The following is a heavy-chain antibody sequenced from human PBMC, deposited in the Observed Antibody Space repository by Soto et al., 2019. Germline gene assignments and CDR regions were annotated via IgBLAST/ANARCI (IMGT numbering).Heavy chain of an antibody. D-gene: IGHD3-10*01. J-gene: IGHJ4*02. CDR3: ASNLRGVHYFDY. CDR1: GFTFSSYG. CDR2: IWYDGSNK. V-gene: IGHV3-33*01. Sequence: QVQLVESGGGVVQPGRSLRLSCAASGFTFSSYGMHWVRQAPGKGLEWVAGIWYDGSNKYYADSVKGRFTISRDNSKNTRYLQMNSLRAEDTAVYYCASNLRGVHYFDYWGQGTLVTVSS.